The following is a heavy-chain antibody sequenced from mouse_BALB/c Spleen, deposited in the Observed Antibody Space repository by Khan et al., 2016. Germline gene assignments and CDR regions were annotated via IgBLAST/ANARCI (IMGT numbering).Heavy chain of an antibody. CDR3: ARLGVTTVGYCDV. J-gene: IGHJ1*01. V-gene: IGHV1-9*01. D-gene: IGHD1-1*01. CDR1: GYTFSSYW. Sequence: VQLQESGAELMKPGASVKISCKATGYTFSSYWIEWVKQRPGHGLEWIGEILPGSGSTNYNEKFKGKATFTADTSSNTAYMQLSSLTSEDSAVYYCARLGVTTVGYCDVWGAGTTVTVSS. CDR2: ILPGSGST.